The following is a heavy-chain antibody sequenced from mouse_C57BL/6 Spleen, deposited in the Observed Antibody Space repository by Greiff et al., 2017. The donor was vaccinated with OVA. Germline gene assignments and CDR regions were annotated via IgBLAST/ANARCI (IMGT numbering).Heavy chain of an antibody. Sequence: DVKLVESGGDLVKPGGSLKLSCAASGFTFSSYGMSWVRQTPDKRLEWVATISSGGSYTDYTDSVQGRFTISRDNAKNTPYLQMSSLKSEDTAMDYCARGPDYYGSSRRGYFDYWGQGTTLTVSS. V-gene: IGHV5-6*02. CDR3: ARGPDYYGSSRRGYFDY. CDR2: ISSGGSYT. D-gene: IGHD1-1*01. J-gene: IGHJ2*01. CDR1: GFTFSSYG.